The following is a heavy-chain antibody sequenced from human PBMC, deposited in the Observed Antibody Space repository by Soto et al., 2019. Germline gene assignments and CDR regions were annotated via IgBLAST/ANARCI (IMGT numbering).Heavy chain of an antibody. CDR2: IYYSGST. D-gene: IGHD6-13*01. Sequence: SETLSLTCTVSGGSISSGGYYWSWIRQHPGKGLEWIGYIYYSGSTYYNPSLKSRVTISVDTSKNQFSLKLSSVTAADTAVYYCARDANSAGPMDVWGQGTTVT. CDR3: ARDANSAGPMDV. V-gene: IGHV4-31*03. CDR1: GGSISSGGYY. J-gene: IGHJ6*02.